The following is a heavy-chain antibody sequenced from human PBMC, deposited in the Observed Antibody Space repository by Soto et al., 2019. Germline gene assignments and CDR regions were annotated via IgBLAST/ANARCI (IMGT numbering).Heavy chain of an antibody. V-gene: IGHV4-30-4*01. CDR1: GGSISSDHYH. D-gene: IGHD2-21*02. J-gene: IGHJ6*02. CDR2: IHYSGSI. CDR3: AREDDGGDRDYYGLDV. Sequence: QVQLQESGPGLVRPSQTLSLTCTVSGGSISSDHYHWTWIRQPPGKGLEWIGYIHYSGSIYYNPSLQSRVTMSVDTSKNLFSLKLSSVTAADTAVYFCAREDDGGDRDYYGLDVWGQGTTVTASS.